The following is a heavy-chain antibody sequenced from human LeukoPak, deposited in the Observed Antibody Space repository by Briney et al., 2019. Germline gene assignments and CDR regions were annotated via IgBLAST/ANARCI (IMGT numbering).Heavy chain of an antibody. J-gene: IGHJ4*02. CDR2: INPASYGT. Sequence: GASVKVSCKASGYTFKDNYIHWVRQAPGQGPEWMGWINPASYGTNPGTKFAQKFQGRLTMTRDTSINTAYMELSRLRSDDTAVYYCARSPRNMVRGVIGGYWGQGTLVTVSS. CDR3: ARSPRNMVRGVIGGY. CDR1: GYTFKDNY. D-gene: IGHD3-10*01. V-gene: IGHV1-2*02.